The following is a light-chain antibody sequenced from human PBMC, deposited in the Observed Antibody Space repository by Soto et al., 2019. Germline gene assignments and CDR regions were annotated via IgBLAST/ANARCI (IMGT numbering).Light chain of an antibody. CDR1: QSVGSGY. Sequence: EVVMTQSPATLSVSLGDRATLSCRASQSVGSGYLAWYQQKPGQAPRLLIYDASKRATGIPARFSGSGSGTDFTLTISSLEPEDFAVYCCQQRSNWPPITFGQGTRLEIK. J-gene: IGKJ5*01. V-gene: IGKV3-11*01. CDR3: QQRSNWPPIT. CDR2: DAS.